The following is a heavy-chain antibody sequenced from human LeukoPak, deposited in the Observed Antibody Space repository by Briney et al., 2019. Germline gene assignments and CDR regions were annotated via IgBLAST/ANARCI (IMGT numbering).Heavy chain of an antibody. CDR1: GGSISSGSYY. Sequence: PSQTLSLTCTVSGGSISSGSYYWSWIRQPAGKGLEWIGRIYTSGSTNYNPSLKSRVTISVDTSKNQFSLKLSSVTAADTAVYYCASGDSPDYGSGPVLCFDIWGQGTMVTVSS. D-gene: IGHD3-10*01. J-gene: IGHJ3*02. CDR3: ASGDSPDYGSGPVLCFDI. V-gene: IGHV4-61*02. CDR2: IYTSGST.